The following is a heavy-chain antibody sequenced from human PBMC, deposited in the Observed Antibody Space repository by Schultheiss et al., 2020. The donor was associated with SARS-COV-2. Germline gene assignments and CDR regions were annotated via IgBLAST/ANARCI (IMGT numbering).Heavy chain of an antibody. V-gene: IGHV3-33*06. D-gene: IGHD6-13*01. Sequence: GGSLRLSCAASGFTFSDYYMSWIRQAPGKGLEWVAVIWYDGSNKYYADSVKGRFTISRDNSKNTLYLQMNSLRAEDTAVYYCAKGLQLVQDWGQGTLVTVSS. CDR3: AKGLQLVQD. CDR2: IWYDGSNK. CDR1: GFTFSDYY. J-gene: IGHJ4*02.